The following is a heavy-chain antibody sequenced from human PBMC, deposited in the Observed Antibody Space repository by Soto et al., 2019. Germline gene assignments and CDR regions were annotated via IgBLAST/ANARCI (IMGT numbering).Heavy chain of an antibody. D-gene: IGHD5-12*01. V-gene: IGHV4-34*01. CDR1: GGSLTGYY. CDR3: ARGQEGIVATH. CDR2: VKEGGST. J-gene: IGHJ4*02. Sequence: QVQLQQWGAGLLKPSETLSLTCTVNGGSLTGYYWSWIRQPPGKGLEWIGEVKEGGSTNYSPSLRGRVSISADTSKNHFSLRLNSVTAADTAVYFCARGQEGIVATHWDQGALVTASS.